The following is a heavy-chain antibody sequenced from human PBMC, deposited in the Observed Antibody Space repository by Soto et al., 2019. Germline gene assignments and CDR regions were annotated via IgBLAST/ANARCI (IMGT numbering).Heavy chain of an antibody. Sequence: QVQLQESGPGLVKPSGTLSLTCAVSSGYISSSNWWSWVRQPPGKGLEWIGEIYHSGSTNYNPSPKSRVNRSVDKSKNHLSLKLSPVTGANTAVYYCSEGARGHLRGNYYYYMDVWGKGTTVTVSS. CDR1: SGYISSSNW. V-gene: IGHV4-4*02. CDR3: SEGARGHLRGNYYYYMDV. J-gene: IGHJ6*03. D-gene: IGHD3-10*01. CDR2: IYHSGST.